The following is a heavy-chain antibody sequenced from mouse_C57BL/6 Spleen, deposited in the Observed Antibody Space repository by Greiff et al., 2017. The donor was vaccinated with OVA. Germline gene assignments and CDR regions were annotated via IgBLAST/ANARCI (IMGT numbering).Heavy chain of an antibody. V-gene: IGHV7-3*01. D-gene: IGHD2-5*01. CDR3: ARSYYSNYVGYYFDY. CDR2: IRNKANGYTT. CDR1: GFTFTDYY. J-gene: IGHJ2*01. Sequence: EVQGVESGGGLVQPGGSLSLSCAASGFTFTDYYMSWVRQPPGKALEWLGFIRNKANGYTTEYSASVKGRFTISRDNSQSILYLQMNALRAEDSATYYCARSYYSNYVGYYFDYWGQGTTLTVSS.